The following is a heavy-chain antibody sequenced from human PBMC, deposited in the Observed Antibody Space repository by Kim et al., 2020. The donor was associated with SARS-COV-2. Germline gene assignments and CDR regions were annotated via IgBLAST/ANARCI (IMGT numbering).Heavy chain of an antibody. CDR3: ARHGSEPIEGSGSASGRRYYYYGMDV. J-gene: IGHJ6*02. CDR2: IYYSGST. CDR1: GGSISSSSYY. Sequence: SETLSLTCTVSGGSISSSSYYWGWIRQPPGKGLEWIGSIYYSGSTYYNPSLKSRVTISVDTSKNQFSLKLSSVTAADTAVYYCARHGSEPIEGSGSASGRRYYYYGMDVWGQGTTVTVSS. V-gene: IGHV4-39*01. D-gene: IGHD3-10*01.